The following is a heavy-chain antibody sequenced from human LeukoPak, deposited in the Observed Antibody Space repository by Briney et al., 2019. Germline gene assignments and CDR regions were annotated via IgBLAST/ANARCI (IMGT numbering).Heavy chain of an antibody. D-gene: IGHD5-12*01. J-gene: IGHJ4*02. CDR2: MKGGGET. CDR1: GFSFTNYA. CDR3: ARDFSGYDLDY. V-gene: IGHV3-69-1*01. Sequence: GGSLRLSCAASGFSFTNYAMSWVRQAPARGPEWLSSMKGGGETFYADSVKGRFTTSRDNAKNSLYLQMNSLRAEDTAVYYCARDFSGYDLDYWGQGTLVTVSS.